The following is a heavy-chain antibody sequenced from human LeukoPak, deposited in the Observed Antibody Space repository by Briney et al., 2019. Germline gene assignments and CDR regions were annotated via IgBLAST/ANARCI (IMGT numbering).Heavy chain of an antibody. CDR1: GFTFSSYA. V-gene: IGHV3-23*01. CDR2: ISGSGSGI. CDR3: AKSRYSSASYASDY. D-gene: IGHD6-19*01. J-gene: IGHJ4*02. Sequence: PGGSLRLSCAASGFTFSSYAMNWVRQAPGQGLEWVSAISGSGSGIYYADSVKGRFTISRDNSKNTLYLQMTSLRAEDTAVYYCAKSRYSSASYASDYWGQGTLVIVSS.